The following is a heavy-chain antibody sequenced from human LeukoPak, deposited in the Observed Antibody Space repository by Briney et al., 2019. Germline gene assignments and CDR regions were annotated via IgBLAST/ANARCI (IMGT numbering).Heavy chain of an antibody. Sequence: GGSLRLSCAASGFTFSNFAMHWVRQAPGKGLEWVAVIWYDGSNKYYADSVKGRFTISRDNSKNTLYLQMNSLRAEDTAVYYCARGKQLQYYYYGMDVWGQGTTVTVSS. J-gene: IGHJ6*02. D-gene: IGHD6-6*01. V-gene: IGHV3-33*08. CDR2: IWYDGSNK. CDR1: GFTFSNFA. CDR3: ARGKQLQYYYYGMDV.